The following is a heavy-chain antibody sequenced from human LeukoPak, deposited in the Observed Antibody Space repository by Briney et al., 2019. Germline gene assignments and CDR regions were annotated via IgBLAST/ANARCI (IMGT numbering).Heavy chain of an antibody. CDR3: ARVPRLLWFGEGDAFDI. D-gene: IGHD3-10*01. CDR2: IYHSGST. J-gene: IGHJ3*02. V-gene: IGHV4-4*02. Sequence: SETLSLTCAVSGGSISSSNWWSWVRQPPGKGLEWIGEIYHSGSTNYNPSLKSRVTISADKSKNQFSLKLSSVTAADTAVYYCARVPRLLWFGEGDAFDIWGQGTMVTVSS. CDR1: GGSISSSNW.